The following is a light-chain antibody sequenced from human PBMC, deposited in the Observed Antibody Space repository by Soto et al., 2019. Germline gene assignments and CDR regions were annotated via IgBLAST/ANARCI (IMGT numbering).Light chain of an antibody. CDR1: QDISSW. Sequence: DIPMTQSPSSVSASVGDRVTITCRASQDISSWLAWYQQKPGKAPKIMIYAASSLQGGVPSRFSGSGSGTEFTLTISSLQPEDFAAYYCQQYKSYSRTFGQGTKVEIK. J-gene: IGKJ1*01. CDR3: QQYKSYSRT. CDR2: AAS. V-gene: IGKV1D-16*01.